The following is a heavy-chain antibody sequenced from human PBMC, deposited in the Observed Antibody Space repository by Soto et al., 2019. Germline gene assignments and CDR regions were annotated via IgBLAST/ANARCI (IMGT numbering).Heavy chain of an antibody. V-gene: IGHV4-59*01. J-gene: IGHJ4*02. D-gene: IGHD4-17*01. CDR3: ARGFGPADYGDPDY. CDR2: IYYSGST. CDR1: GGSISSYY. Sequence: QVQLQESGPGLVKPSETLSLTCTVSGGSISSYYWSWIRQPPGKGLEWIGYIYYSGSTNYNPSIKSRVTISVDTSKNQFALKLSSVTAADTAVYYCARGFGPADYGDPDYRGQGTLVTVSS.